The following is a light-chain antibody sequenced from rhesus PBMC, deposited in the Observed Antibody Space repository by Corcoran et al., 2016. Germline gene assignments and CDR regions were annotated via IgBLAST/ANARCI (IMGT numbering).Light chain of an antibody. CDR1: QSVGSN. Sequence: ETVVTQSPATLSLSPGERATLSCRASQSVGSNLAWYQQKPGQAPRLLIYGASSRAPGNPDRFSGSGSGTDLTLTISSLEPEDIGVYYCQQSSNLWTFGQGTKVEIK. V-gene: IGKV3-24*04. CDR2: GAS. J-gene: IGKJ1*01. CDR3: QQSSNLWT.